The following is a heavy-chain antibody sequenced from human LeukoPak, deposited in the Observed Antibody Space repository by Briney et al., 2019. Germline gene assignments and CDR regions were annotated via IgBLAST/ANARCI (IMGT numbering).Heavy chain of an antibody. J-gene: IGHJ5*02. Sequence: SETLSLTCAVYGGSFSGYYWSWIRQPPGKGLEWIGEINHSGSTNYNPSLKSRVTISVDTSKNQFSLKLSSVTAADTAVYYCARPRGGRAGNWFDPWGQGTLVTVSS. V-gene: IGHV4-34*01. D-gene: IGHD3-16*01. CDR3: ARPRGGRAGNWFDP. CDR1: GGSFSGYY. CDR2: INHSGST.